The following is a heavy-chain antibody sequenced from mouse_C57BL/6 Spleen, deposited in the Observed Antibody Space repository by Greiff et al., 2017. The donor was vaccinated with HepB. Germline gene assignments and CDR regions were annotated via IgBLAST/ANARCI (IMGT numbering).Heavy chain of an antibody. CDR2: IDPSDSYT. V-gene: IGHV1-50*01. D-gene: IGHD1-1*01. J-gene: IGHJ3*01. CDR1: GYTFTSYW. Sequence: VQLQQSGAELVKPGASVKLSCKASGYTFTSYWMQWVKQRPGQGLEWIGEIDPSDSYTNYNQKFKGKATLTVDTSSSTAYMQLSSLTSEDSAVYYCAKEGKLPGAYWGQGTLVTVSA. CDR3: AKEGKLPGAY.